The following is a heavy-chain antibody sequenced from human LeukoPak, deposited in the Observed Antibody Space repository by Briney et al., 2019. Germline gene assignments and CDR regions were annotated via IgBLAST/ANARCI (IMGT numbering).Heavy chain of an antibody. CDR2: SYYSGST. CDR3: ARTPTFRYYYCYYYMDV. V-gene: IGHV4-59*11. J-gene: IGHJ6*03. Sequence: SETLSLTCTVSGGSISSHYWSWIRQPPGKGLEWIGYSYYSGSTNYNPSLNSRVTISVDTSKNQFSLKLSSVTAADTAVYYCARTPTFRYYYCYYYMDVWGRGTTVTVSS. D-gene: IGHD2-21*01. CDR1: GGSISSHY.